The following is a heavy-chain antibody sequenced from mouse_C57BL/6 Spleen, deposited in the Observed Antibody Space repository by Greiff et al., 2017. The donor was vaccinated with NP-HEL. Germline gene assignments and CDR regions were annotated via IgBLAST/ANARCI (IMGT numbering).Heavy chain of an antibody. D-gene: IGHD4-1*01. V-gene: IGHV5-4*01. CDR3: ARDRGKLGRDYAMDY. CDR1: GFTFSSYA. Sequence: EVKLVESGGGLVKPGGSLKLSCAASGFTFSSYAMSWVRQTPEKRLEWVATISDGGSYTYYPDNVKGRFTISRDNAKNNLYLQMSHLKSEDTAMYYCARDRGKLGRDYAMDYWGQGTSVTVSS. CDR2: ISDGGSYT. J-gene: IGHJ4*01.